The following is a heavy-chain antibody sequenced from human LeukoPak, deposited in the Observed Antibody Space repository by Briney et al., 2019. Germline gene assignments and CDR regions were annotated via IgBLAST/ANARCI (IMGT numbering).Heavy chain of an antibody. CDR3: ARDSIVLMVFTCFDY. CDR2: INTNTGNP. D-gene: IGHD2-8*01. J-gene: IGHJ4*02. Sequence: ASVKVSCKASGYTFTSYAMNWVRQAPGQGPEWMGWINTNTGNPTYAQGFTGRFVFSLDTSVSTAYLQISSLKAEDTAVYYCARDSIVLMVFTCFDYWGQGTLVTVSS. CDR1: GYTFTSYA. V-gene: IGHV7-4-1*02.